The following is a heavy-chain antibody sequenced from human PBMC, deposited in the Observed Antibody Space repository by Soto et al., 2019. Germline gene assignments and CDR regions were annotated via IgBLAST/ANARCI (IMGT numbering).Heavy chain of an antibody. CDR1: GFSFSNAW. Sequence: EVQLVESGGDLVKAGGSLRLSCAGSGFSFSNAWMNWVRQAPGKGLEWVGHIKTKTDGGTTDYAAPVKGRFIISRDDLKNTLYLDMNSLTIEDTAVYSCTTWAGTPDDHFWGQGTLVTVSS. CDR2: IKTKTDGGTT. D-gene: IGHD3-10*01. CDR3: TTWAGTPDDHF. J-gene: IGHJ4*02. V-gene: IGHV3-15*07.